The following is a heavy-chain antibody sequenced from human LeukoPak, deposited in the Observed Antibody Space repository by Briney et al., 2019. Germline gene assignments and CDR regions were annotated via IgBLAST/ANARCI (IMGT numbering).Heavy chain of an antibody. CDR2: ISANDGKI. D-gene: IGHD1-1*01. Sequence: ASVVLSCKASGFVFTGYGFTWVRQAPGQGLEWMGWISANDGKIHYSERHQGRMTMSTDTVTSTVYMELRSLRSDDTAVYYCARELHVERDDYWGQGTLVTVSS. CDR1: GFVFTGYG. J-gene: IGHJ4*02. CDR3: ARELHVERDDY. V-gene: IGHV1-18*01.